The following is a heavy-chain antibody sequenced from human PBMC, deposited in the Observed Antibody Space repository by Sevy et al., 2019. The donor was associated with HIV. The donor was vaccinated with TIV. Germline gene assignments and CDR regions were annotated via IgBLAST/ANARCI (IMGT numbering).Heavy chain of an antibody. CDR1: GFSFSIYW. Sequence: GGSLRLSCAASGFSFSIYWMSWVRLAPGKGLEWVATMKQDGSEEDYVDSVKGRFTISRDNAMNSLFLQMNSLSAEDTAVYYCVREGLGGYSYSLDYWGHGTLVTVSS. V-gene: IGHV3-7*01. CDR2: MKQDGSEE. CDR3: VREGLGGYSYSLDY. D-gene: IGHD5-18*01. J-gene: IGHJ4*01.